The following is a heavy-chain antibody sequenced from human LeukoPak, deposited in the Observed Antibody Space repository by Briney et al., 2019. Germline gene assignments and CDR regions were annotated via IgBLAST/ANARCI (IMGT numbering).Heavy chain of an antibody. J-gene: IGHJ4*02. CDR2: ISYGGTNK. D-gene: IGHD2-2*01. CDR1: GFTFSLYS. Sequence: GRSLRLSCAASGFTFSLYSIHWDRQAPGKGLEWVTVISYGGTNKYYADSVKGRFTISRDNSKNTLYLEMNSLRVEDTAVYYCARGSPSPPDGSTDNFDYWGQGALVTVSS. CDR3: ARGSPSPPDGSTDNFDY. V-gene: IGHV3-30-3*01.